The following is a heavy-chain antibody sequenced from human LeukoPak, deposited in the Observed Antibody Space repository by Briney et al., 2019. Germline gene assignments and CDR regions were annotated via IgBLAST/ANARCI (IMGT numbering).Heavy chain of an antibody. V-gene: IGHV3-21*01. CDR2: ISSSSSYI. Sequence: GGSLRLSCAASGFTFSSYSMNWVRQAPGKGLEWVSSISSSSSYIYYADSVKGRFTISRDNAKNSLYLQMNSLRAEDTAVYYCARDWREQLAVSYFDYWGQGTLVTVSS. CDR3: ARDWREQLAVSYFDY. CDR1: GFTFSSYS. D-gene: IGHD5-18*01. J-gene: IGHJ4*02.